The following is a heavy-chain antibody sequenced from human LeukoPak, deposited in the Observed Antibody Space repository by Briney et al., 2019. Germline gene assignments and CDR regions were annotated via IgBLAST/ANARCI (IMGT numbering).Heavy chain of an antibody. V-gene: IGHV3-30*03. CDR2: ISNDGSGK. D-gene: IGHD3-3*01. J-gene: IGHJ4*02. Sequence: PGGSLRLSCAPSGFTFSRHGMHWVRQAPGKGLEWVAIISNDGSGKYYGHSVEGRFTISRDNSKNTLYLQMDSLRAEDTAVYYCARDRAWNYFDYWGQGTLVTVSS. CDR3: ARDRAWNYFDY. CDR1: GFTFSRHG.